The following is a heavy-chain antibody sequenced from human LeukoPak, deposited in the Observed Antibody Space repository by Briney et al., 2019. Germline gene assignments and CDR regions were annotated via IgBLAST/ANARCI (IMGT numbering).Heavy chain of an antibody. CDR2: IKQDGSEK. CDR3: ARDSAGNVY. D-gene: IGHD6-13*01. V-gene: IGHV3-7*01. Sequence: GGSLRLSCEASGFTFSTYWMSWVRQAPGKGLEWVASIKQDGSEKYYVDSVKGRFTISRDNAKNSLYLQMNSLRAEDTAMYYCARDSAGNVYWGQGTLVTVSS. CDR1: GFTFSTYW. J-gene: IGHJ4*02.